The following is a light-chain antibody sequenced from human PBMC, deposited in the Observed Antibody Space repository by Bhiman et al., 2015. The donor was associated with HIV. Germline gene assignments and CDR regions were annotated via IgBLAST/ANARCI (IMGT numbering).Light chain of an antibody. CDR3: CSYAGSSPWV. V-gene: IGLV2-11*01. CDR2: DVS. CDR1: STNVGAYNY. Sequence: QSALTQPRSVSGSPGQSVTISCTGTSTNVGAYNYVSWYQQHPGKTPKLMIYDVSKRPSGVSNRFSGSKSGNTASLTISGLQAEDEADYYCCSYAGSSPWVFGGGTKLTVL. J-gene: IGLJ3*02.